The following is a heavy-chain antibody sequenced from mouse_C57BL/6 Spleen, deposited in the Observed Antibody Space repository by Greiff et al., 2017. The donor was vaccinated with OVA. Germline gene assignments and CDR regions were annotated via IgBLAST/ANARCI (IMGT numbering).Heavy chain of an antibody. CDR3: ARCGWDGEDAMDY. CDR1: GYTFTSYW. V-gene: IGHV1-7*01. CDR2: INPSSGYT. D-gene: IGHD4-1*01. Sequence: QVQLKQSGAELAKPGASVKLSCKASGYTFTSYWMHWVKQRPGQGLEWIGYINPSSGYTKYNQTFKDKATLTADKSSSTAYMQLSSLTCEDSAVYYCARCGWDGEDAMDYWGQGTSVTVSS. J-gene: IGHJ4*01.